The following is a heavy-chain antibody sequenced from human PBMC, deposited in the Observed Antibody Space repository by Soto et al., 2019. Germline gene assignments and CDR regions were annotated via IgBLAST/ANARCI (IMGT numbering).Heavy chain of an antibody. J-gene: IGHJ4*02. Sequence: GGSLRLSCAASGFTFSSYWMTWVRQAPGKGLEWVANIKQDGSEKHYVDSVKGRFTISRDNADNSLYLQMSSLRADDTAVYYCVRDQTYWGQGALVTVSS. CDR2: IKQDGSEK. CDR3: VRDQTY. CDR1: GFTFSSYW. V-gene: IGHV3-7*01.